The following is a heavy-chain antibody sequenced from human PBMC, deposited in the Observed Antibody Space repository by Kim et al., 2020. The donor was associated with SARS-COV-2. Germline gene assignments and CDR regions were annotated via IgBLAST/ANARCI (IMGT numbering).Heavy chain of an antibody. CDR3: ATSMPGGNNWFDP. CDR1: GYTFTSYG. Sequence: ASVKVSCKASGYTFTSYGMNWVRQAPGQGLEWMGWINTNTGNPTYVQGFTGRFVFSLDTSVSTAYLQIHSLKTEDTAVYYCATSMPGGNNWFDPWGQGTLVTVSS. V-gene: IGHV7-4-1*01. CDR2: INTNTGNP. D-gene: IGHD2-2*01. J-gene: IGHJ5*02.